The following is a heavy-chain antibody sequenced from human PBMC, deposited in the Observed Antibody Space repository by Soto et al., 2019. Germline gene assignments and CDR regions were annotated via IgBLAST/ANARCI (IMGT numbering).Heavy chain of an antibody. CDR1: GFTFSSYG. CDR2: ISSRSSTI. J-gene: IGHJ6*02. CDR3: AKVPAAIDRYYYYGMDV. D-gene: IGHD2-2*01. V-gene: IGHV3-48*01. Sequence: HPGGSLRLSCAASGFTFSSYGMHWVRQAPGKGLESVSNISSRSSTIYYADSVKGRFTISRDNSKNTLYLQMNSLRAEDTAVYYCAKVPAAIDRYYYYGMDVWGQGTTVTVS.